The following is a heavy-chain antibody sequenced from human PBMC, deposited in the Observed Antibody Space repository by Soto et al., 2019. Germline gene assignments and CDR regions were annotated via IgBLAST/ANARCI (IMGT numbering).Heavy chain of an antibody. CDR3: AKGTGIAAQYYFDY. V-gene: IGHV3-23*01. J-gene: IGHJ4*02. Sequence: LRLSCAASGFTFSSYAMSWVRQAPGKGLEWVSAISGSGGSTYYADSVKGRFTISRDNSKNALYLQMNSLRAEDTAVYYCAKGTGIAAQYYFDYWGQGTLVTVSS. CDR1: GFTFSSYA. CDR2: ISGSGGST. D-gene: IGHD6-6*01.